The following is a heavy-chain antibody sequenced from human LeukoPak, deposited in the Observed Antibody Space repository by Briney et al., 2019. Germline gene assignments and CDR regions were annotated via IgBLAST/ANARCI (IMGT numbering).Heavy chain of an antibody. J-gene: IGHJ4*02. D-gene: IGHD1-26*01. CDR3: AKGGKWDVTPFDY. Sequence: GGSLRLSCAVSGFTFTSYSMNWVRQAPGKGLEWVSTISGGGGSTYYADSVKGRFTISRDNSKNTLYLQVNSLRAEDTSVYYCAKGGKWDVTPFDYWGQGTLVTVSS. V-gene: IGHV3-23*01. CDR1: GFTFTSYS. CDR2: ISGGGGST.